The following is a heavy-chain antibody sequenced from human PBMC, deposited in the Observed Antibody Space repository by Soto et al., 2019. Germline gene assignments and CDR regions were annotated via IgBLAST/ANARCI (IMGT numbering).Heavy chain of an antibody. V-gene: IGHV4-39*01. CDR1: GGSISSSSYY. D-gene: IGHD2-2*02. CDR3: ARPYTSQDAFDI. CDR2: IYYSGST. J-gene: IGHJ3*02. Sequence: QLQLQESGPGLVKPSETLSLTCTVSGGSISSSSYYWGWIRQPPGKGLEWIGSIYYSGSTYYNPSLKSRVTISVDTSKNQFSPKLSSVTAADTAVYYCARPYTSQDAFDIWGQGTMVTVSS.